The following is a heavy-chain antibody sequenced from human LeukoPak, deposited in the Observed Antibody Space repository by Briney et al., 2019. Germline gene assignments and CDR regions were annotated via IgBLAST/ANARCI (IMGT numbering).Heavy chain of an antibody. J-gene: IGHJ6*02. D-gene: IGHD2-2*01. Sequence: GGSLRLSCAASGFTFSSYAMSWVRQAPGKGLEWVSAISGSGGSTYYADSVKGRFTISRDNSKNTLYLQMNSLRAEDTAVYYCAKYVAGELGYCSSTSCHYYYYGMDVWGQGTTVTVSS. CDR3: AKYVAGELGYCSSTSCHYYYYGMDV. V-gene: IGHV3-23*01. CDR2: ISGSGGST. CDR1: GFTFSSYA.